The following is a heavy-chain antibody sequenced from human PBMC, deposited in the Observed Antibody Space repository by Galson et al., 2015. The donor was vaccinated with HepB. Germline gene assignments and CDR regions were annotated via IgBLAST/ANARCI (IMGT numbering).Heavy chain of an antibody. Sequence: SLRLSCAASGLTFSDHYMDWVRQAPGKGLTWVGRIANKANSYITEYAASVKGRFTVSRDDSKNSLYLQMNSLITEDTAVYYCTRGYSSTSVYGFDIWGQGTMVTVSS. CDR3: TRGYSSTSVYGFDI. J-gene: IGHJ3*02. V-gene: IGHV3-72*01. CDR1: GLTFSDHY. CDR2: IANKANSYIT. D-gene: IGHD4-11*01.